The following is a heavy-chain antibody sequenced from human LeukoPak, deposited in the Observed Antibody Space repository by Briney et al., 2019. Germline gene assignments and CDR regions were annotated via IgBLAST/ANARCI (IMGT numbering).Heavy chain of an antibody. CDR2: IYSGGST. CDR1: GFIVSSNY. D-gene: IGHD3-10*01. Sequence: GGSLRLSCAASGFIVSSNYMSWVRQAPGKGLEWVSVIYSGGSTYYADSVKGRFTISRDNSKNTLYLQMNSLRAEDTAVYYCAREDAFGDFDYWGQGTLVTVSS. V-gene: IGHV3-53*01. J-gene: IGHJ4*02. CDR3: AREDAFGDFDY.